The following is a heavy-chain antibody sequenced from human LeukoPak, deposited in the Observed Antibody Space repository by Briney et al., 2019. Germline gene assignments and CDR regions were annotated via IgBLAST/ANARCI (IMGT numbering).Heavy chain of an antibody. D-gene: IGHD6-19*01. CDR2: ISYDGSNK. CDR3: ARDPAPGYSGGWDDVFDI. J-gene: IGHJ3*02. V-gene: IGHV3-30-3*01. CDR1: GFTFSSYA. Sequence: GGSLRLSCAASGFTFSSYAMHWVRQAPGKGLEWVAVISYDGSNKYYADSVKGRFTISRDNSKNTLYLQMNSLRAEDTAVYYCARDPAPGYSGGWDDVFDIGAQGKMVPV.